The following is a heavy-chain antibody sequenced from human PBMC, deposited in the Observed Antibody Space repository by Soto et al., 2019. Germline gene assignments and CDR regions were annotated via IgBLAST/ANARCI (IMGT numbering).Heavy chain of an antibody. CDR1: GGTFSSYA. J-gene: IGHJ4*02. CDR2: IIPIFGTA. CDR3: ARGLISSSPFDY. Sequence: VASVKVSCKASGGTFSSYAISWVRQAPGQGLEWMGGIIPIFGTANYAQKFQGRVTITADESMSTAYMELSSLRSEDTAVYYCARGLISSSPFDYWGEGTMVTVYS. V-gene: IGHV1-69*13. D-gene: IGHD6-6*01.